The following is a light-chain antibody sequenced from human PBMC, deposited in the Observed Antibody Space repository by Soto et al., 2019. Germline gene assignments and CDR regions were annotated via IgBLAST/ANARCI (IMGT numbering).Light chain of an antibody. J-gene: IGKJ4*01. CDR3: QQSYSAPPLT. Sequence: DIQMTQSPSSLSASVGARVPITCRASQNIDIFLNWYHQKPGRAPNLLIYGASTLQNGVPSRFSGSGSGTDFSLTISSLQPEDFGTYYCQQSYSAPPLTFGAGTKVDIK. CDR2: GAS. V-gene: IGKV1-39*01. CDR1: QNIDIF.